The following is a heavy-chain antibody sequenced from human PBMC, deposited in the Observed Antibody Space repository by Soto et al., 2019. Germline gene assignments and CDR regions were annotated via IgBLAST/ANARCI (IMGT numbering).Heavy chain of an antibody. J-gene: IGHJ4*02. D-gene: IGHD4-17*01. CDR2: IYYSGST. Sequence: QVQLQESGPGLVKPSETLSLTCTVSGGSISSYYWSWIRQPPGKGLEWIGYIYYSGSTNYNPSPNGRITLAVDTSKNQFALKPGSVTAADTAVYYCARRDGDYDSSSFDYWGQGTLVTFSS. CDR3: ARRDGDYDSSSFDY. CDR1: GGSISSYY. V-gene: IGHV4-59*08.